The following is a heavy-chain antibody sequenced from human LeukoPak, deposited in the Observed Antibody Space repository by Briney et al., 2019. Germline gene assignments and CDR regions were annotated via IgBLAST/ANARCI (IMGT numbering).Heavy chain of an antibody. CDR2: IIPIFGTA. V-gene: IGHV1-69*05. D-gene: IGHD1-26*01. J-gene: IGHJ6*03. Sequence: ASVKVSCKASGYTFTSYGISWVRQAPGQGLEWMGRIIPIFGTANYAQKFQGRVTITTDESTSTAYMELSSLRSEDTAVYYCAREERWDRDYYYMDVWGKGTTVTVSS. CDR3: AREERWDRDYYYMDV. CDR1: GYTFTSYG.